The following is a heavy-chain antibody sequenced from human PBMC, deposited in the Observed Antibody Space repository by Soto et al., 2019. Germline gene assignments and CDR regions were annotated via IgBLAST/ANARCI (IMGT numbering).Heavy chain of an antibody. CDR1: GYTFTSYY. V-gene: IGHV1-46*03. Sequence: VSCKAAGYTFTSYYMHWVRQAPGQGLEWMGIINPSGGSTSYAQKFQGRVTMTRDTSTSTVYMELSSLRSEDTAVYYCARDHYFWSGYYRYYYYYYMDVWGKRTTVTVSS. J-gene: IGHJ6*03. CDR3: ARDHYFWSGYYRYYYYYYMDV. D-gene: IGHD3-3*01. CDR2: INPSGGST.